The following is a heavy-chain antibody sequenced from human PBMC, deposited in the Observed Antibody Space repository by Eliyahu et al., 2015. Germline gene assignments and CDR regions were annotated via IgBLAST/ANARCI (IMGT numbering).Heavy chain of an antibody. CDR3: AKDRDYGDHTPSWFDP. V-gene: IGHV3-23*01. CDR1: GFPFSSYA. CDR2: ISGSGGST. D-gene: IGHD4-17*01. J-gene: IGHJ5*02. Sequence: EVQLLESGGGLVQPGGSLRLSCAASGFPFSSYAMSWVRQAPGKGLEWVSAISGSGGSTYYADSVKGRFTISRDNSKNTLYLQMNSLRAEDTAVYYCAKDRDYGDHTPSWFDPWGQGTLVTVSS.